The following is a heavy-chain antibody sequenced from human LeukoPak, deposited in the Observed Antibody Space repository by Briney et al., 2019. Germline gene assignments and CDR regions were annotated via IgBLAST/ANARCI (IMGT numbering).Heavy chain of an antibody. CDR1: GGSISSGAY. D-gene: IGHD4-11*01. CDR2: IYHSGST. CDR3: ARRYSNYFFDY. V-gene: IGHV4-38-2*01. J-gene: IGHJ4*02. Sequence: SETLSLTCAVSGGSISSGAYWGWVRQPPGKGLEWIGNIYHSGSTYYNASLKSRVTISVDTSKNQFSPKLSSVTAADTAVYYCARRYSNYFFDYWGQGTLVTVSS.